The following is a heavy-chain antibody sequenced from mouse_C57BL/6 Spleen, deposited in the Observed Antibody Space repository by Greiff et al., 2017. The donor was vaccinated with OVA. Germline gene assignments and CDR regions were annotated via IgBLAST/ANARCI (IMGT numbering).Heavy chain of an antibody. CDR2: ISNGGGST. CDR1: GFTFSDYY. CDR3: ARQGDYYGSSYDWYFDV. V-gene: IGHV5-12*01. D-gene: IGHD1-1*01. J-gene: IGHJ1*03. Sequence: DVKLVESGGGLVQPGGSLKLSCAASGFTFSDYYMYWVRQTPEKRLEWVAYISNGGGSTYYPDTVKGRFTISRDNAKNTLYLQMSRLKSEDTAMYYCARQGDYYGSSYDWYFDVWGTGTTVTVSS.